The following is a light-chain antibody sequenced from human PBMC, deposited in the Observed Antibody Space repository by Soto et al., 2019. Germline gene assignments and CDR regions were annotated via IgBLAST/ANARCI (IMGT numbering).Light chain of an antibody. CDR3: SSYTSTSPPFL. CDR2: GVS. CDR1: SSDIGDYNF. Sequence: QSALTQPASVSGSPAQSITISCTGSSSDIGDYNFVSWYQQHPGKAPKLMIYGVSLRPSGVSDRFSGSKSGNTASLTISGLQAEDEADYYCSSYTSTSPPFLFGTGTKGIVL. J-gene: IGLJ1*01. V-gene: IGLV2-14*01.